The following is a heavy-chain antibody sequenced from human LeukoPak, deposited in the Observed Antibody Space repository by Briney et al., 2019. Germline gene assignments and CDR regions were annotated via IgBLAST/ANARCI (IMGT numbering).Heavy chain of an antibody. D-gene: IGHD6-19*01. CDR3: AKGEWLVYRNWFDP. J-gene: IGHJ5*02. CDR2: ISGSGGSI. V-gene: IGHV3-23*01. Sequence: PGGSLRLSCAASGFTSSSYALSWVRQAPGKGLERVSSISGSGGSIYYADSVKGRFTISRDNSKNTLYLQMNSLRAEDTAVYYCAKGEWLVYRNWFDPWGQGTLVTVSS. CDR1: GFTSSSYA.